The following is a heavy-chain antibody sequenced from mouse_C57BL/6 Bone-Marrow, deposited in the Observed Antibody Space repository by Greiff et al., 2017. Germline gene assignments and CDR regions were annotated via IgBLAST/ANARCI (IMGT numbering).Heavy chain of an antibody. J-gene: IGHJ2*01. CDR1: GYTFTSYW. V-gene: IGHV1-74*01. D-gene: IGHD1-1*01. Sequence: QVPLKQPGAELVKPGASVKVSCKASGYTFTSYWMHWVQPRPGQGLEWIGRIHPSDSATNYNQKFKGKATLTVDKSSSTAYMQLSSLTSEDSAVYYCAIGLRFYYWGQGTTLTVSA. CDR3: AIGLRFYY. CDR2: IHPSDSAT.